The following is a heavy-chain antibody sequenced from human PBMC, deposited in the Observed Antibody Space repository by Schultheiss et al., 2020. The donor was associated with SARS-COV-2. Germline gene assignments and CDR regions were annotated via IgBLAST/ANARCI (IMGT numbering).Heavy chain of an antibody. CDR1: GGTFSSYA. CDR2: INPNSGGT. D-gene: IGHD4-23*01. V-gene: IGHV1-2*02. Sequence: ASVKVSCKASGGTFSSYAISWVRQAPGQGLEWMGWINPNSGGTNYAQKFQGRVTMTRDTSISTAYMELSRLRSDDTAVYYCGTYGGNSTTDWYFDLWGRGTLVTVSS. J-gene: IGHJ2*01. CDR3: GTYGGNSTTDWYFDL.